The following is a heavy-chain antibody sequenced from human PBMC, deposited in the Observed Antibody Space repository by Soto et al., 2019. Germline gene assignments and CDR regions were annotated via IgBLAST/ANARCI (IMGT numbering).Heavy chain of an antibody. CDR3: AGRYCPNGVCYTNFYYYMDI. CDR2: ITPSGGNT. Sequence: EVQLLESGGGLVQPGGSLRLSCAASGFSFSTYAMTWVRQAPGKGLEWGSTITPSGGNTYYADSVKVRFTITRDNSENTLFLHMNSLRAEDTAVYYCAGRYCPNGVCYTNFYYYMDIWGEGTSVTVSS. D-gene: IGHD2-8*01. J-gene: IGHJ6*03. V-gene: IGHV3-23*01. CDR1: GFSFSTYA.